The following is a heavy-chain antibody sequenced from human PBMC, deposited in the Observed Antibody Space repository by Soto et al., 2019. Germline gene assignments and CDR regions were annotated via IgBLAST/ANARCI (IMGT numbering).Heavy chain of an antibody. D-gene: IGHD3-22*01. CDR2: INPNSGGT. V-gene: IGHV1-2*04. J-gene: IGHJ3*01. CDR1: GYTFTGYY. CDR3: ASSRRYYYDTTGLDAFDV. Sequence: ASVKVSCKASGYTFTGYYMHWVRQAPGQGLEWMGWINPNSGGTNYAQTFQGWVTMTRDTSISTAYMELSRLRSDDTAVYYCASSRRYYYDTTGLDAFDVWGQGTRVTVAS.